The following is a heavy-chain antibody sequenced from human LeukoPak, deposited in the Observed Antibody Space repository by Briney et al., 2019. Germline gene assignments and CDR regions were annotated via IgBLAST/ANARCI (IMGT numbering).Heavy chain of an antibody. CDR3: ARDAATSVGMPHY. CDR2: IWYDGSNK. Sequence: TGGSLRLSCAASGFTFSSYGMHWVRQAPGKGLEWVAVIWYDGSNKYYVDSVKGRFTISRDNSKNTLYLQMNSLRAEDTAVYYCARDAATSVGMPHYWGQGTVVTVSS. V-gene: IGHV3-33*01. J-gene: IGHJ4*02. CDR1: GFTFSSYG. D-gene: IGHD2-2*01.